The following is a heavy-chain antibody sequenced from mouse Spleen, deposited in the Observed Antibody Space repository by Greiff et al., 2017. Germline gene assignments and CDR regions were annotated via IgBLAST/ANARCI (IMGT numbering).Heavy chain of an antibody. J-gene: IGHJ4*01. CDR3: ASPYYYGSSYPYYYAMDY. Sequence: EVKVVESGGGLVKLGGSLKLSCAASGFTFSSYAMSWVRQTPEKRLEWVATISSGGGNTYYPDSVKGRFTISRDNAKNTLYLQMSSLKSEDTAMYYCASPYYYGSSYPYYYAMDYWGQGTSVTVSS. CDR2: ISSGGGNT. V-gene: IGHV5-9*04. CDR1: GFTFSSYA. D-gene: IGHD1-1*01.